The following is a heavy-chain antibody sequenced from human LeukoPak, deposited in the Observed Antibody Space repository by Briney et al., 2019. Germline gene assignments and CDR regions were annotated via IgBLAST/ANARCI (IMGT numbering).Heavy chain of an antibody. CDR2: INPNSGGT. Sequence: GASVKVSCKASGYTFTGYYMHWVRQAPGQGLEWMGWINPNSGGTNYAQKFQGRVTMTRDTSISTAYMELSRLRSDDTAVYYCARGTYSYGPQSPYYYYMDVWGKGTTVTVSS. D-gene: IGHD5-18*01. CDR3: ARGTYSYGPQSPYYYYMDV. J-gene: IGHJ6*03. V-gene: IGHV1-2*02. CDR1: GYTFTGYY.